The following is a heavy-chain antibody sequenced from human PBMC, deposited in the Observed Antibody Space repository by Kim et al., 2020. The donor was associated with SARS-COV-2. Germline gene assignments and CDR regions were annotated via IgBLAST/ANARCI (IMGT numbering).Heavy chain of an antibody. V-gene: IGHV1-69*02. CDR3: AIIAVAGTMDDY. D-gene: IGHD6-19*01. J-gene: IGHJ4*02. Sequence: NYAQKFQGRVTITADKSTSTAYMELGSLGSEDTSVYYCAIIAVAGTMDDYWGQGTLITVSS.